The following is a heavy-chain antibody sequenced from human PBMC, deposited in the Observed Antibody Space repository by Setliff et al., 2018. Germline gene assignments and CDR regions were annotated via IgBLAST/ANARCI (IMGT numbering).Heavy chain of an antibody. Sequence: GASVKVSCKASGYTFTGYYIHWVRQAPGQGLDYMGWINPNSGGTNYAPKFQGRVTMTRDTSISTVYMEVSRLRSDDTAVYFCARDGDILTTYYIYYYYMDVWGKGTTVTVSS. V-gene: IGHV1-2*02. D-gene: IGHD3-9*01. CDR1: GYTFTGYY. J-gene: IGHJ6*03. CDR3: ARDGDILTTYYIYYYYMDV. CDR2: INPNSGGT.